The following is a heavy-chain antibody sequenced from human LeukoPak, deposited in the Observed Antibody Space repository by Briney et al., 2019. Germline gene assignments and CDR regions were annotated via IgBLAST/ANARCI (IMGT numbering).Heavy chain of an antibody. CDR2: ISASGGST. CDR1: GFTFSSYA. D-gene: IGHD6-19*01. Sequence: SGGSLSLSCAASGFTFSSYAMSWVRQAPGKGLEWVSVISASGGSTYYSDSVKGRFTISRDKSSNTLYLQMSSLGADDTAVYYCAKGGRICSASTCSIDSWGQGNLGFVSP. V-gene: IGHV3-23*01. J-gene: IGHJ4*02. CDR3: AKGGRICSASTCSIDS.